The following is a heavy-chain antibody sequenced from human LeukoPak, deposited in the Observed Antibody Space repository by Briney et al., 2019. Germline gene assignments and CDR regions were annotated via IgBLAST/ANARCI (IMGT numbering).Heavy chain of an antibody. CDR3: VRSRQMATLDS. J-gene: IGHJ5*01. CDR2: VHYNGDT. D-gene: IGHD5-24*01. V-gene: IGHV4-59*08. CDR1: GGSISGYY. Sequence: SSETLSLTRTVSGGSISGYYWNWIRQSPGKGLEWIGYVHYNGDTIYNPSLRSQVTISADTSKNQFSLNLRSVTAADTALYYCVRSRQMATLDSWGHGTLIIVSS.